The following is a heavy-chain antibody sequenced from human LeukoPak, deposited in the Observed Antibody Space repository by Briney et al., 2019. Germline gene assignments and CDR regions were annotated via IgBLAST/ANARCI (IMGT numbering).Heavy chain of an antibody. CDR3: ARGGGYSFDF. Sequence: SQTLSLTCAISGGSVSSNNAAWNWIRQSSSRGLEWLGRTYYRSKWHSDYAISLTSRITVNPDTSRNQFSLQLTSVTPEDTAVYFCARGGGYSFDFWGQGTLVTVSS. J-gene: IGHJ4*02. V-gene: IGHV6-1*01. D-gene: IGHD2-21*01. CDR1: GGSVSSNNAA. CDR2: TYYRSKWHS.